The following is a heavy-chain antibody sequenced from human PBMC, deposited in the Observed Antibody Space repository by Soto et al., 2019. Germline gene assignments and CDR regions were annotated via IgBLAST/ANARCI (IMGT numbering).Heavy chain of an antibody. Sequence: EVQLVESGGGLVKPGGSLRLSCAASGFTFSSYSMNWVRQAPGKGLEWVSSISSSSSYIYYADSVKGRFTISRDNAKNSLYLQMNSLRAEDTAVYYCARGCDFWSGRLGPLDYWGQGTLVTVSS. V-gene: IGHV3-21*01. CDR3: ARGCDFWSGRLGPLDY. CDR1: GFTFSSYS. J-gene: IGHJ4*02. D-gene: IGHD3-3*01. CDR2: ISSSSSYI.